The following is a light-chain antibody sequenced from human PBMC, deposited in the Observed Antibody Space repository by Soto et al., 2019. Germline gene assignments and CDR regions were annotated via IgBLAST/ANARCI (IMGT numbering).Light chain of an antibody. CDR2: DAS. CDR3: QQYNSYSIT. J-gene: IGKJ5*01. V-gene: IGKV1-5*01. CDR1: QSISSY. Sequence: DIQMTQSPSSLSASVGDIVTITCRASQSISSYLNWYQQKPGKAPKLLIYDASSLESGVPSRFSGSGSGTEFTLTIGSLQPDDFATYYCQQYNSYSITFGQGTRLEIK.